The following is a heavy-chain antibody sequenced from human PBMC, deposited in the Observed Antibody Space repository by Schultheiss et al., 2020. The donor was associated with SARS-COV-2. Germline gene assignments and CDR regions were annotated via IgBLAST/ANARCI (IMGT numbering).Heavy chain of an antibody. J-gene: IGHJ4*02. Sequence: SETLSLTCTVSGGSISSGSYYWSWIRQPAGKGLEWIGRIYTSGSPTYNPSLKSRVTISVDTSKSQFSLKLSSVTAADTAVYYCARDSRRIAAAGSHEYYFDYWGQGTLVTVSS. D-gene: IGHD6-13*01. CDR3: ARDSRRIAAAGSHEYYFDY. CDR1: GGSISSGSYY. CDR2: IYTSGSP. V-gene: IGHV4-61*02.